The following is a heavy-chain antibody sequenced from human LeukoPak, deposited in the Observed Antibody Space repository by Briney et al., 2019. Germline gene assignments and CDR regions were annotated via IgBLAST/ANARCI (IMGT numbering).Heavy chain of an antibody. CDR2: MNPNSGNT. Sequence: WASVKVSCKASGYTFTSYDINWVRQATGQGLEWMGWMNPNSGNTGYAQKFRGRVTMTRNTSISTAYMELSSLRPEDTAVYYCARHGWSYCSGGSCLHWYFDLWGRGTLVTVSS. D-gene: IGHD2-15*01. CDR3: ARHGWSYCSGGSCLHWYFDL. CDR1: GYTFTSYD. J-gene: IGHJ2*01. V-gene: IGHV1-8*01.